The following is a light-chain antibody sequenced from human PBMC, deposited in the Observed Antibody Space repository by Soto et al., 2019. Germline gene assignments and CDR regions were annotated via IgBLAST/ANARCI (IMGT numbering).Light chain of an antibody. CDR1: QGVTTN. CDR2: DVS. Sequence: EIVVTQSPGTVSVSPGERATLSCRAGQGVTTNFAWYQQKSGQSPRLLIYDVSIRATGVPARFSGTGSETDFTLTISGLQSEDSAVYFCQQYNNWPFSFGQGTRLEIK. V-gene: IGKV3-15*01. CDR3: QQYNNWPFS. J-gene: IGKJ5*01.